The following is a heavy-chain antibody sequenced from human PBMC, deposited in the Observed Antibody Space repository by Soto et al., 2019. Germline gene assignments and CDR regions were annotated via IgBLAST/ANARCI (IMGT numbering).Heavy chain of an antibody. D-gene: IGHD3-10*01. CDR3: ARPYGSGSYYEQYAFDI. J-gene: IGHJ3*02. CDR1: GGSISSSSYY. CDR2: IYYSGST. Sequence: SETLSLTCTVSGGSISSSSYYWGWIRQPPGKGLEWIGSIYYSGSTYYNPSLKSRVTISVDTSKNQFSLKLSSVTAADTAVYYCARPYGSGSYYEQYAFDIWGQGTMVTVSS. V-gene: IGHV4-39*01.